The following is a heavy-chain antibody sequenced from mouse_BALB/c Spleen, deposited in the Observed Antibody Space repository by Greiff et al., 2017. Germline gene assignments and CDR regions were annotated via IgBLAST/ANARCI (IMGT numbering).Heavy chain of an antibody. V-gene: IGHV3-2*02. CDR3: AGYYAMDD. Sequence: EVKLMESGPGLVKPSQSLSLTCTVTGYSITSDYAWNWIRQFPGNKLEWMGYISYSGSTSYNPSLKSRISITRDTSKNQFFLQLNSVTTEDTATYYCAGYYAMDDWGQGTSVTVAS. J-gene: IGHJ4*01. CDR1: GYSITSDYA. CDR2: ISYSGST.